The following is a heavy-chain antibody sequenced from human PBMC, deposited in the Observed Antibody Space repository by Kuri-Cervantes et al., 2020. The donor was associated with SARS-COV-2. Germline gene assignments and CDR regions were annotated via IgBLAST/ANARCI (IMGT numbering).Heavy chain of an antibody. D-gene: IGHD7-27*01. J-gene: IGHJ4*02. V-gene: IGHV5-51*01. CDR1: GYSFTSYW. CDR2: IYPGDSDT. CDR3: ARELTGDMLADY. Sequence: ETLSLTCKGSGYSFTSYWIGWVRQMPGKGLEWMGIIYPGDSDTRYSPSFQGQVTISADKSISTAYLQWSSLKASDTAMYYCARELTGDMLADYWGQGTLVTVSS.